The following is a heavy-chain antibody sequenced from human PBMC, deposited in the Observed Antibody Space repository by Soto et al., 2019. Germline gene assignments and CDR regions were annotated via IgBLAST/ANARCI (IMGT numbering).Heavy chain of an antibody. D-gene: IGHD3-22*01. J-gene: IGHJ4*02. V-gene: IGHV1-18*04. CDR3: ARVTYYYDSSGYIDY. Sequence: RASVKVSCKASGYTFTSYGISWVRQAPGQGLEWMGWISAYNGNTNYAQKLQGRVTMTTDTSTSTAYMELRSLRSDDTAVYYCARVTYYYDSSGYIDYWGQGTLVTVSS. CDR1: GYTFTSYG. CDR2: ISAYNGNT.